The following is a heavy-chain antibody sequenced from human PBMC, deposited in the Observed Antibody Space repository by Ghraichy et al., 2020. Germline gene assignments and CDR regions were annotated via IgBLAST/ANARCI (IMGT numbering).Heavy chain of an antibody. V-gene: IGHV4-34*01. CDR3: SRAAGFWSGYHRRPIVFDY. Sequence: SETLSLTCAVYGGSFSGYYWSWIRQPPGKGLEWIGEINHSGSTNYNPSLKSRVTISVDTSKNQFSLKLSSVTAADTAVYYCSRAAGFWSGYHRRPIVFDYWGQGTLVTVSS. D-gene: IGHD3-3*01. CDR2: INHSGST. CDR1: GGSFSGYY. J-gene: IGHJ4*02.